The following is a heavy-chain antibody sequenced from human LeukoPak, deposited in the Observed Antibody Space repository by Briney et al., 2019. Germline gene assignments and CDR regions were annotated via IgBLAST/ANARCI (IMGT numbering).Heavy chain of an antibody. Sequence: ASVKVSCKASGYTFTSYGISWVRQAPGQGLEWMGWISAYNSNTNYAQKLQGRVTMTTDTSTSTAYMELRSLRSDDTAVYYCARMESDYGARRAFDIWGQGTMVTVSS. CDR2: ISAYNSNT. CDR3: ARMESDYGARRAFDI. CDR1: GYTFTSYG. J-gene: IGHJ3*02. D-gene: IGHD4-17*01. V-gene: IGHV1-18*01.